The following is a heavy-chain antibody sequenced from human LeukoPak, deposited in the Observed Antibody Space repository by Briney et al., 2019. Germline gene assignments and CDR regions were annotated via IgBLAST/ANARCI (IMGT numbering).Heavy chain of an antibody. D-gene: IGHD6-13*01. CDR2: IYYSGST. Sequence: SETLSLTCTVSGGSISSSSYYWGWLRQPPGKGLEWIGSIYYSGSTYYNPSLKSRVTISVDTSKTQFSLKLSSVTAADTAVYYCARVQAAGLHFDYWGQGTLVTVSS. J-gene: IGHJ4*02. CDR1: GGSISSSSYY. V-gene: IGHV4-39*07. CDR3: ARVQAAGLHFDY.